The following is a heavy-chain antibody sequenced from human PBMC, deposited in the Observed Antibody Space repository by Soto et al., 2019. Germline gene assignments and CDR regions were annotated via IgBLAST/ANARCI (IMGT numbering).Heavy chain of an antibody. CDR3: ARVLNRRSGSYHYGMDV. CDR1: GFTFSSYA. V-gene: IGHV3-30-3*01. CDR2: ISYDGSNK. Sequence: GGSLRLSCAAYGFTFSSYAMHWVRQAPGKGLEWVAVISYDGSNKYYADSVKGRFTISRDNSKNTLYLQMNSLRAEDTAVYYCARVLNRRSGSYHYGMDVWGQGTTVTVSS. J-gene: IGHJ6*02. D-gene: IGHD3-10*01.